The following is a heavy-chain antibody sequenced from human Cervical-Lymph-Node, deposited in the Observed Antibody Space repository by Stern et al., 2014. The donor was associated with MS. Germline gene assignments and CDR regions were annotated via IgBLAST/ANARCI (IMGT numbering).Heavy chain of an antibody. Sequence: EMQLVESGGGLVQPGGSLRLSCAASGFTFSSYSMNWVRQAPGKGLEWVSYISSSSSTIYYADSVKGRFTISRDKAKNSLYLQMNSLRDEDTAVYYCARDDTPLWFGEHWFDPWGQGTLVTVSS. V-gene: IGHV3-48*02. D-gene: IGHD3-10*01. CDR2: ISSSSSTI. J-gene: IGHJ5*02. CDR1: GFTFSSYS. CDR3: ARDDTPLWFGEHWFDP.